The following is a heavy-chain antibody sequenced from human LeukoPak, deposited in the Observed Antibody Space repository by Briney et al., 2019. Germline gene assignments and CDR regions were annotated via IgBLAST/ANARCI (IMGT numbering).Heavy chain of an antibody. CDR2: ISGSGGNT. Sequence: GGSLRLSCAASGFAFGSYAMTWVRQAPGKGLEWVSTISGSGGNTDYADSVKGRFTISRDNSKNTLYLQMNSLRVEDTAVYYCAKDRGHCTNGVCHSYYYMDVWGKGTPVTVSS. CDR3: AKDRGHCTNGVCHSYYYMDV. CDR1: GFAFGSYA. D-gene: IGHD2-8*01. J-gene: IGHJ6*03. V-gene: IGHV3-23*01.